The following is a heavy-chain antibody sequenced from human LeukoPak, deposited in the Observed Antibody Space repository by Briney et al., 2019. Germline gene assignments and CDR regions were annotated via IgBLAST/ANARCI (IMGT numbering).Heavy chain of an antibody. V-gene: IGHV1-24*01. Sequence: EASVKVSCTVSGYTLTELSMHWVRQAPGKGLEWMGGFDPEDGETIYAQKFQGRVTMTEDTSTDTAYMELSSLRSEGTAVYYCATAVRLGELSPDYRGQGTLVTVSS. CDR3: ATAVRLGELSPDY. CDR1: GYTLTELS. CDR2: FDPEDGET. J-gene: IGHJ4*02. D-gene: IGHD3-16*02.